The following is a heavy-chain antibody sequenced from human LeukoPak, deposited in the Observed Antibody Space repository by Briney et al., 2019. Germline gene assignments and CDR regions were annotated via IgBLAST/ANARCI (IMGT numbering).Heavy chain of an antibody. D-gene: IGHD5-18*01. CDR3: ARVKGPSSIQLWLAFDY. J-gene: IGHJ4*02. Sequence: SETLSLTCTVSGGSIISSSYYWGWIRQPPGKGLEWIGSIYWSGSTYYNPSLKSRVTISVDTSKNQFSLKLSSVPAADPAVYYCARVKGPSSIQLWLAFDYWGQGTLVTVSS. CDR2: IYWSGST. V-gene: IGHV4-39*01. CDR1: GGSIISSSYY.